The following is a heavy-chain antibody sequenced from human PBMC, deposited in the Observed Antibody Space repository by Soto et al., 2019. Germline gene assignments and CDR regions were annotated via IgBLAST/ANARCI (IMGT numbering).Heavy chain of an antibody. D-gene: IGHD3-22*01. CDR2: IYTSGST. V-gene: IGHV4-4*07. Sequence: ASETLCLTRSVAGGSSVGYGGSWIRQPTGKGLEWIGRIYTSGSTNYNPSLKSRVTMSVDTSKNQFSLKLSSVTAADTAVYYCARDRVYYYDSSGYYYFDYWGQGTLVTVSS. J-gene: IGHJ4*02. CDR3: ARDRVYYYDSSGYYYFDY. CDR1: GGSSVGYG.